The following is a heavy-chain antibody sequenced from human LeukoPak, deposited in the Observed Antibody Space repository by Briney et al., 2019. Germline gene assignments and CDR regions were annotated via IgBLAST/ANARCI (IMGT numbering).Heavy chain of an antibody. V-gene: IGHV3-48*03. J-gene: IGHJ4*02. CDR2: ITSSGSGT. Sequence: GGSLRLSCATSGFTFSSYDMNWVRQAPGKGLDWVSKITSSGSGTYYADYVKGRFTISRDNAKNSLSLQMNSLTAEDTAVYFCARNFDNWGQGTLVTVSS. CDR3: ARNFDN. CDR1: GFTFSSYD.